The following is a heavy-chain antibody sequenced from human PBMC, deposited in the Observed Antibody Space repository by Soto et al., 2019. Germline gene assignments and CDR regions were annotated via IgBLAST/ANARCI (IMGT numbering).Heavy chain of an antibody. CDR3: ARVNDDRIGDYYAGQLAY. D-gene: IGHD3-22*01. J-gene: IGHJ4*02. CDR1: GDSISSGTYY. Sequence: QVQLRESGPGLVKPSQTLSLTCSVSGDSISSGTYYWTWIRQHPGKGLEWIGTVYYSGRTSYHPSIQSRATMSLDNSKNPFSMRLSSVTAADTAVYYCARVNDDRIGDYYAGQLAYWCQGTLVPVSP. CDR2: VYYSGRT. V-gene: IGHV4-31*03.